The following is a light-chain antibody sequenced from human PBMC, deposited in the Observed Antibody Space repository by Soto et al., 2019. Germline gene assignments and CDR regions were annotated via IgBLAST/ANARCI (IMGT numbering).Light chain of an antibody. CDR3: QQSFSTTWT. CDR2: AAS. J-gene: IGKJ1*01. CDR1: QTILTY. V-gene: IGKV1-39*01. Sequence: DIQMTQSPSSLSASVGDRVTITCRASQTILTYLNWYQQKPGQAPKLLIYAASSLQSGVPSRFSGGGSATDFTLIISSLQPEDFATYYCQQSFSTTWTFVHGTKVDIK.